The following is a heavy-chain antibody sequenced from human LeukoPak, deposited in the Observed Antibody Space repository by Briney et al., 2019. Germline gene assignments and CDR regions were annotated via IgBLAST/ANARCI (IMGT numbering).Heavy chain of an antibody. Sequence: PGGSLRLSCAASKFTFSTSAMSWVRQAPGRGLDWVSAISGSGANTYYVDSVKGRFTISRDNSKNTLYLEMSSPRSDDTAVYYCAKESQTYYDIMTGYPNYYFDYWGQGTLVTVSS. CDR3: AKESQTYYDIMTGYPNYYFDY. D-gene: IGHD3-9*01. CDR1: KFTFSTSA. CDR2: ISGSGANT. J-gene: IGHJ4*02. V-gene: IGHV3-23*01.